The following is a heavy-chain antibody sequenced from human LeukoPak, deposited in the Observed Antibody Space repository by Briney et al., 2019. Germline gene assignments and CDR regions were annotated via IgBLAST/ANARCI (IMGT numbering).Heavy chain of an antibody. CDR2: IRSKAYGGTT. J-gene: IGHJ3*02. V-gene: IGHV3-49*04. CDR3: TTLYYYDSSGYYDDDAFDI. CDR1: GFTFGDYA. D-gene: IGHD3-22*01. Sequence: PGRSLRLSCTASGFTFGDYAMSWVRQAPGKGREWVGFIRSKAYGGTTEYAASVKGRFTISRDDSKSIAYLQMNSLKTEDTAVYYCTTLYYYDSSGYYDDDAFDIWGQGTMVTVSS.